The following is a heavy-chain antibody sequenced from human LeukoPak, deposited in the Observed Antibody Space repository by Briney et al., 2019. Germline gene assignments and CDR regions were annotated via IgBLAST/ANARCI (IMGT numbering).Heavy chain of an antibody. CDR3: AREMATISAFDI. J-gene: IGHJ3*02. Sequence: GGSLRLSCAASGFTFSSYAMSWVRQAPGKGLEWVANIKQDGSEKYYVDSVKGRFTISRDNAKNSVYLQMNRLRAEDTAVYFCAREMATISAFDIWGQGTMVTVSS. D-gene: IGHD5-24*01. V-gene: IGHV3-7*01. CDR2: IKQDGSEK. CDR1: GFTFSSYA.